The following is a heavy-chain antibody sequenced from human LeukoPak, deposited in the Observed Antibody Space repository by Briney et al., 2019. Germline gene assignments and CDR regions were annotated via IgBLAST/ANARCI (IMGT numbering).Heavy chain of an antibody. Sequence: GGSLRLSCAASGFTFKNYAMSWVRQAPGKGLEWVSGISGSDGDTKYADSVKGRFTISRDNCKNTLFLQMNSLRVEDTALYYCAKDINLIVSAGISFDYWGQGALVTVSS. CDR2: ISGSDGDT. CDR1: GFTFKNYA. D-gene: IGHD1-14*01. V-gene: IGHV3-23*01. CDR3: AKDINLIVSAGISFDY. J-gene: IGHJ4*02.